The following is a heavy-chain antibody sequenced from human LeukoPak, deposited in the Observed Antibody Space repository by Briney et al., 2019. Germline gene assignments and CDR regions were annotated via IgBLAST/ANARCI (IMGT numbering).Heavy chain of an antibody. D-gene: IGHD1-26*01. J-gene: IGHJ4*02. Sequence: GGSLRLSCAASGFTVSSNYMSWVRQAPGKGLEWVSVIYSGGRTYYADSVKGRFTIPRDNSKNTLYLQMNSLRAEDTAVYYCARSSGSYLYFDNWGQGTLVTVSS. CDR1: GFTVSSNY. CDR3: ARSSGSYLYFDN. CDR2: IYSGGRT. V-gene: IGHV3-53*01.